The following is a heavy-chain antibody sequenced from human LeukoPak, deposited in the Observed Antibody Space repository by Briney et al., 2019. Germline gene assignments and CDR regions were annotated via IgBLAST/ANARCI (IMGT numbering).Heavy chain of an antibody. J-gene: IGHJ4*02. D-gene: IGHD2-15*01. CDR1: GFTFGDYA. CDR3: AAATQPDDYFDY. V-gene: IGHV3-53*01. Sequence: GGSLRLSCTASGFTFGDYAMSWFRQAPGKGLEWVSVIYSGGSTYYADSVKGRFTISRDNSKNTLYLQMNSLRAEDTAVYYCAAATQPDDYFDYWGQGTLVTVSS. CDR2: IYSGGST.